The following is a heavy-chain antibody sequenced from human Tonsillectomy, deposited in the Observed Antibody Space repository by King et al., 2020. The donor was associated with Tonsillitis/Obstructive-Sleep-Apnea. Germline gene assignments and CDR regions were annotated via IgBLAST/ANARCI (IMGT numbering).Heavy chain of an antibody. Sequence: VQLVESGAEVKKPGESLKISCKGSGYSFSEYWIAWVRQMPGKGLEWMGIIYPDDSDTRYSPSFQGQVTMSVDKSISTAYLQWSSLKASDTAIYYCARRRDVVVPAAIAGWFDPWGQGTLVTVSS. CDR1: GYSFSEYW. CDR3: ARRRDVVVPAAIAGWFDP. D-gene: IGHD2-2*02. V-gene: IGHV5-51*01. CDR2: IYPDDSDT. J-gene: IGHJ5*02.